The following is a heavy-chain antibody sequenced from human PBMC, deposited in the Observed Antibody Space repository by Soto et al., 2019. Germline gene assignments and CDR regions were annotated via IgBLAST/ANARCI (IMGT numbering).Heavy chain of an antibody. CDR1: GGTFSTYS. D-gene: IGHD2-21*01. Sequence: QVQLVQSGAEVKKPGSSVNVSCKDSGGTFSTYSVFWERQAPGQGLEWMGRIIPMLGVRNYAQRFQDRVTITADKSTATVHMELSSLRSEDTALYYCTIGSWSGEVFDIWGQGTMVTVSS. CDR3: TIGSWSGEVFDI. V-gene: IGHV1-69*02. CDR2: IIPMLGVR. J-gene: IGHJ3*02.